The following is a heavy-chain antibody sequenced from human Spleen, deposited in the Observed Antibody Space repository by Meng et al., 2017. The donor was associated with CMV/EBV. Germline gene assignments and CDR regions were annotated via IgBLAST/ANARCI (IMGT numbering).Heavy chain of an antibody. CDR2: IYYSGST. J-gene: IGHJ4*02. V-gene: IGHV4-31*03. Sequence: CTVSGGSISSGGYYWSWIRQHPGKGLERIGNIYYSGSTYYNPSLKSRVTISVDTSKNQFSLRLTSVSAADTAVYYCATLVPAGRTFDNWGQGTLVTVSS. CDR1: GGSISSGGYY. CDR3: ATLVPAGRTFDN.